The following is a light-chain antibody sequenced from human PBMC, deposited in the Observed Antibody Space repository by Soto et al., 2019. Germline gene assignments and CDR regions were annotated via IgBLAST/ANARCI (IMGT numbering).Light chain of an antibody. J-gene: IGLJ1*01. CDR1: STDVGHPYNY. CDR3: MSYTSSSTI. V-gene: IGLV2-14*03. CDR2: GVS. Sequence: QSVLTQPASVSGSPGQSITISCSGTSTDVGHPYNYVSWYQQYPGKAPKLLIFGVSNRPSGISGRFSGSKSGNTASLTISGLQPEDEADYYCMSYTSSSTIFGTGTKVTVL.